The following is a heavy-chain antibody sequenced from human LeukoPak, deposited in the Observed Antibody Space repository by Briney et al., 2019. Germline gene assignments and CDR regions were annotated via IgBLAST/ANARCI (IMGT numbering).Heavy chain of an antibody. CDR2: IYYSGST. Sequence: SETLSLTCTVSGGSISSYYWSWIRQPPGKGLEWIGYIYYSGSTNYNPSLKSRVTISVDTSKNQFSLKLSSVTAADSAVYYCARLLGRLGELGAFDIWGQGTMVTVSS. D-gene: IGHD3-16*01. J-gene: IGHJ3*02. CDR3: ARLLGRLGELGAFDI. CDR1: GGSISSYY. V-gene: IGHV4-59*08.